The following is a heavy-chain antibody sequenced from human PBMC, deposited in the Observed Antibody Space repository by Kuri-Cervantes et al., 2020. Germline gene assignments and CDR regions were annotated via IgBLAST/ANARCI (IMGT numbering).Heavy chain of an antibody. V-gene: IGHV3-21*01. D-gene: IGHD2-2*01. CDR2: ISISSSYI. CDR1: GFTFDDYA. J-gene: IGHJ4*02. CDR3: ARQSSTSAGSFDY. Sequence: ETLSLTCAASGFTFDDYAMNWVRQAPGKGLEWVSFISISSSYIYYADSVKGRFTISRDNAKNSLYLQMNSLRAEDTAVYHCARQSSTSAGSFDYWGQGTLVTVSS.